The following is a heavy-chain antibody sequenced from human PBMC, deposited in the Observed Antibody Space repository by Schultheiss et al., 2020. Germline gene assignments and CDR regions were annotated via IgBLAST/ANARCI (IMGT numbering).Heavy chain of an antibody. J-gene: IGHJ4*02. CDR2: IWYDGSNK. CDR1: GFTFSSYG. D-gene: IGHD6-19*01. Sequence: GESLKISCAASGFTFSSYGMHWVRQAPGKGLEWVAVIWYDGSNKYYADSVKGRFTISRDNSKNTLYLQMNSLKTEDTAVYYCTTGLGSSSGWYSLYYFDYWGQGTLVTVSS. V-gene: IGHV3-33*01. CDR3: TTGLGSSSGWYSLYYFDY.